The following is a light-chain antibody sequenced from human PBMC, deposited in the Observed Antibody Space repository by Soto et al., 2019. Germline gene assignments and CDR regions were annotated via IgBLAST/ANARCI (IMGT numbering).Light chain of an antibody. CDR2: WAS. J-gene: IGKJ4*01. CDR3: LQLYSSPSPT. CDR1: QSVLFSSNNKNY. V-gene: IGKV4-1*01. Sequence: DIVMTQSPDSLAVSLGERATINCKSSQSVLFSSNNKNYLAWYQQKPGQPPKLLISWASTRESGVPDRFSGIGSETDFTLTISSLQSSLVAAYHCLQLYSSPSPTFGGGTNVEIK.